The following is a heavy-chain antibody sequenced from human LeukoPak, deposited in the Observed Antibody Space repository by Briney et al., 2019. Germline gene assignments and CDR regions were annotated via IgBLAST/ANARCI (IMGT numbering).Heavy chain of an antibody. CDR2: ISGSGGST. CDR3: AKVVRGVLYYMDV. D-gene: IGHD3-10*01. J-gene: IGHJ6*03. CDR1: GFTFSSYG. V-gene: IGHV3-23*01. Sequence: GGSLTLSCAASGFTFSSYGMSWVRQAPGKGLEWVSAISGSGGSTYYADSVKGRFTISRDNSKNTLYLQMNSLRAEDTAVYYCAKVVRGVLYYMDVWGKGTTVTISS.